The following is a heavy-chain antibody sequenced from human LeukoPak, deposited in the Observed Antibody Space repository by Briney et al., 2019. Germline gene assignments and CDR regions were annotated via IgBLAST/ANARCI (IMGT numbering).Heavy chain of an antibody. CDR1: GYTFTSYY. J-gene: IGHJ4*02. CDR2: INPSGGST. V-gene: IGHV1-46*01. CDR3: AREGNFRVTTVSFDY. D-gene: IGHD4-17*01. Sequence: ASVKVSCTASGYTFTSYYMHWVRQAPGQGLEWMGIINPSGGSTSYAQKFQGRVTMTRDTSTSTVYMELSSLRSEDTAVYYCAREGNFRVTTVSFDYWGQGTLVTVSS.